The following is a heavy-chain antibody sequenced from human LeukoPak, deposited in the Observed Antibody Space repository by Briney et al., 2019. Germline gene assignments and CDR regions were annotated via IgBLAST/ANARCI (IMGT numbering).Heavy chain of an antibody. D-gene: IGHD3-22*01. Sequence: SETLSLTCTVSGGSISSYYWSWIRQPAGKGLEWIGRIYTSGSTNYNPSLKSRVTVSVDTSKNQFSLKLSSVTAADTAVYYCARVDSSGYYHNWFDPWGQGTLVTVSS. CDR2: IYTSGST. V-gene: IGHV4-4*07. CDR3: ARVDSSGYYHNWFDP. J-gene: IGHJ5*02. CDR1: GGSISSYY.